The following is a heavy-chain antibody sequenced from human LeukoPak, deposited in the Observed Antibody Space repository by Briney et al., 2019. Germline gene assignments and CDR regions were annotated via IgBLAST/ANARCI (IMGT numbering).Heavy chain of an antibody. Sequence: PGGSLRLSCAASGFAFSSYAMSWVRQAPGKGLEWVSAISGSGGSTYYADSVKGRFTISRDNSKNTLYLQMNSLRAEDTAVYYCAKDPSYYYGLDAFDIWGQGTMVTVSS. J-gene: IGHJ3*02. CDR1: GFAFSSYA. CDR2: ISGSGGST. V-gene: IGHV3-23*01. CDR3: AKDPSYYYGLDAFDI. D-gene: IGHD3-10*01.